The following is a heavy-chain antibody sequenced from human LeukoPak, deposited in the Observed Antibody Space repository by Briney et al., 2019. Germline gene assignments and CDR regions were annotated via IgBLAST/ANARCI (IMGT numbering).Heavy chain of an antibody. J-gene: IGHJ6*02. CDR1: GGSISSYY. V-gene: IGHV4-59*01. CDR2: IYNSGNT. Sequence: SETLSLTCTVSGGSISSYYWSWIRQPPGKGLEWIGYIYNSGNTNYNPSLKSRVTISVDTSKNQFSLRLSSVTAADTAVYYCARVTWFGELYYYGMDVWGQGTTVTVSS. CDR3: ARVTWFGELYYYGMDV. D-gene: IGHD3-10*01.